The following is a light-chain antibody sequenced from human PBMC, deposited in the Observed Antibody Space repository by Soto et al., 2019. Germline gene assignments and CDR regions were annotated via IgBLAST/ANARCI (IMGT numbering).Light chain of an antibody. J-gene: IGKJ2*01. CDR2: LGS. Sequence: DIVMTQSPLSLPVTPGEPASISCRSSQSLLHSNGYNYLDWYLQKPGQSPQLLIYLGSNRASGVPDRFSGSGSGTDFTLKIRRVEAEDVWGYYRMQALQTPVTFGQGTKLEIK. CDR1: QSLLHSNGYNY. V-gene: IGKV2-28*01. CDR3: MQALQTPVT.